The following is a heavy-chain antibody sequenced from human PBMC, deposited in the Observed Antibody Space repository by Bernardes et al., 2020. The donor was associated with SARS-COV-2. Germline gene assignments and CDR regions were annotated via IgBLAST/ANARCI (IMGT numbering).Heavy chain of an antibody. Sequence: ASVKVSCKASGYTFASFGFSWVRQAPGQGLEWIGWISAHNGKTDYSWRFQGRVTMTTDTSTTTAYMELGSLTSDDTAMYYCARDSMGGGGAGDNFDYWGQGTLVTVSS. D-gene: IGHD1-26*01. CDR1: GYTFASFG. CDR2: ISAHNGKT. J-gene: IGHJ4*02. V-gene: IGHV1-18*01. CDR3: ARDSMGGGGAGDNFDY.